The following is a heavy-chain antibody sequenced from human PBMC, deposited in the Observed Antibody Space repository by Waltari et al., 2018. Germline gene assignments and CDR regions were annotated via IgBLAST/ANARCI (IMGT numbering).Heavy chain of an antibody. Sequence: QVQLQESGPGLVKPSETLSLTCTLSGGSINNYYWTWLRQPAGKGLEWLGSIYSSGSTTTYNPSLKSRVSMSLDASKNQFFLRLTSVTAADTAVYFCARVRAIAAGTASYYYALDVWGQGTTVTVSS. CDR3: ARVRAIAAGTASYYYALDV. D-gene: IGHD6-13*01. V-gene: IGHV4-4*07. J-gene: IGHJ6*02. CDR1: GGSINNYY. CDR2: IYSSGST.